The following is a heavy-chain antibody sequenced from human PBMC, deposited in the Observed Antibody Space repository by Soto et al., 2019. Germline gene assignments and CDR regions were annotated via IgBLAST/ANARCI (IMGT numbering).Heavy chain of an antibody. CDR1: GFSLTTYGVG. Sequence: VSGPTLVYPTQTVTLTCTFSGFSLTTYGVGVGWIRQPPGKALEWLALIYWDDDKRYCPSLKRRLTITKDTSKNQVVLTMTNMEPVDTATYFCAHRLTLNSDWNYGRFDYWGQGTLVTVSS. J-gene: IGHJ4*02. V-gene: IGHV2-5*02. CDR2: IYWDDDK. D-gene: IGHD1-7*01. CDR3: AHRLTLNSDWNYGRFDY.